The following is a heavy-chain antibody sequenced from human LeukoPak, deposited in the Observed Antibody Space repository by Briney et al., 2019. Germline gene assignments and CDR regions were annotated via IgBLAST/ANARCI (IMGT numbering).Heavy chain of an antibody. J-gene: IGHJ4*02. CDR2: INHSGST. CDR1: VGSFSGYY. Sequence: SETLSLTCAVYVGSFSGYYWSWVRQPPGKGLEWIGEINHSGSTNFNSSLKSRLTITVDTSRNQFSLKLSSVTAADTAVYYCARGVEMAGFDYWSQGNLVTVSS. V-gene: IGHV4-34*01. D-gene: IGHD5-24*01. CDR3: ARGVEMAGFDY.